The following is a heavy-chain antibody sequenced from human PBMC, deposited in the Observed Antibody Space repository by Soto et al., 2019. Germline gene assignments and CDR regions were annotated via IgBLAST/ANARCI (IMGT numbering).Heavy chain of an antibody. V-gene: IGHV1-69*02. J-gene: IGHJ3*02. CDR3: ARGDGHDAFDI. D-gene: IGHD3-10*01. CDR2: IIPILGIA. CDR1: GDTFSSYT. Sequence: QVQLVQSGAEVKKPGSSVKVSCKASGDTFSSYTISWVRQAPGQGLEWMGRIIPILGIAKNAQKFQGRVTTTADKSTSTAYMELSSLRSEDTAVYYCARGDGHDAFDIWGQGTMVTVSS.